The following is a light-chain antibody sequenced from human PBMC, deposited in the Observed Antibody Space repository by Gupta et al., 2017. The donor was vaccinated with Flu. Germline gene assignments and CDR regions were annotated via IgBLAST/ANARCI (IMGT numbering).Light chain of an antibody. Sequence: QSVLTQPPSVSAAPGQKVTISCSGSSSNIGSHYVSWYQQVPGTAPILLCDEDNKRPSGIPDRFAASKSGTYAITDITGLQAGDDAYYYCATKDRPLRVFFGTGTKLTVL. CDR3: ATKDRPLRVF. CDR1: SSNIGSHY. V-gene: IGLV1-51*01. CDR2: EDN. J-gene: IGLJ1*01.